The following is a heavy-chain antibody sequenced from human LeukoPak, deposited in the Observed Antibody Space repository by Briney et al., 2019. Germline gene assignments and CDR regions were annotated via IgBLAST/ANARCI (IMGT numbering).Heavy chain of an antibody. V-gene: IGHV3-30-3*01. Sequence: GGSLRLSCAASGFTFSNYAMHWVRQAPGKGLEWVAVISYDGSNKDYADSVKGRFTISRDNSKNTLYLQMNSLRAEDTAAYYCARGREGYSYDDAFDIWGQGTMVTVSS. CDR1: GFTFSNYA. J-gene: IGHJ3*02. CDR3: ARGREGYSYDDAFDI. CDR2: ISYDGSNK. D-gene: IGHD5-18*01.